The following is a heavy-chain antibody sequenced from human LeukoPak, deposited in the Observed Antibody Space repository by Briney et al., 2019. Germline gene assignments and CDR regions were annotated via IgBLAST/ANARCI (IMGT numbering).Heavy chain of an antibody. CDR3: ARGGSGSYYNPLTRKYGMDV. D-gene: IGHD3-10*01. CDR1: GFTVSSNY. J-gene: IGHJ6*02. Sequence: PGGSLRLSCAASGFTVSSNYMSWVRQAPGKGLEWVSVIGSGGSTYSADSVTGRFTISRDNSKNTLYPQMNSLRAEDTAVYYCARGGSGSYYNPLTRKYGMDVWGQGTTVTVSS. CDR2: IGSGGST. V-gene: IGHV3-53*01.